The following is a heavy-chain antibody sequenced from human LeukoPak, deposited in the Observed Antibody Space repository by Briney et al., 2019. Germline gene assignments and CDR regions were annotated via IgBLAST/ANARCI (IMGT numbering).Heavy chain of an antibody. CDR3: ARENPGSGKGYYYYGMDV. V-gene: IGHV3-11*04. J-gene: IGHJ6*02. Sequence: PGRSLRPSCAASGFILSDYYMSWVSQAPGKGLEWVSYISSSGSTIYYGGSMKGRFTISRENAKKSLYLRMNSQRAEDTAVYYCARENPGSGKGYYYYGMDVWGQGTTVTVSS. CDR2: ISSSGSTI. CDR1: GFILSDYY. D-gene: IGHD3-10*01.